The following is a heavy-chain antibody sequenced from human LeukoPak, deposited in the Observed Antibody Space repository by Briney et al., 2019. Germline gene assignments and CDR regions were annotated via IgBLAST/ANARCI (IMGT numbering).Heavy chain of an antibody. CDR2: INTNTGNP. Sequence: ASVKVSCKASGYTFTSYGISWVRQAPGQGLEWMGWINTNTGNPTYAQGFTGRFVFSLDTSVSTAYLQISSLKAEDTAVYYCARAAEIFGVVIPFDYWGQGTLVTVSS. D-gene: IGHD3-3*01. V-gene: IGHV7-4-1*02. J-gene: IGHJ4*02. CDR3: ARAAEIFGVVIPFDY. CDR1: GYTFTSYG.